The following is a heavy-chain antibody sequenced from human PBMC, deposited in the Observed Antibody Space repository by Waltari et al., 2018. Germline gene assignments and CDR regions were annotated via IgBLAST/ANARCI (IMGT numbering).Heavy chain of an antibody. V-gene: IGHV4-30-4*08. CDR3: ARELESTALTSVYYYYYYMDV. Sequence: QVQLQESGPGLVKPSQTLSLTCTVSGGSISSGDYYWSWIRQPPGKGLEWIGYINYSGSTYYNRSRKSRVTISVDTSKNQFSLRLSSVTAADTAVYYCARELESTALTSVYYYYYYMDVWGKGTTVTVSS. CDR2: INYSGST. CDR1: GGSISSGDYY. D-gene: IGHD4-4*01. J-gene: IGHJ6*03.